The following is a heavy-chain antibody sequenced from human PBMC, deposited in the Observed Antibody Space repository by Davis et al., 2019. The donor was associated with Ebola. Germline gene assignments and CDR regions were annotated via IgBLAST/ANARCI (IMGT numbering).Heavy chain of an antibody. D-gene: IGHD3-10*01. CDR1: GYTFTSYG. CDR2: ISAYNGNT. V-gene: IGHV1-18*01. Sequence: ASVKVSCKASGYTFTSYGISWVRQAPGQGLEWMGWISAYNGNTNYAQKLQGRVTMTTDTSTSTAYMEVGSLRPDDTAVYYCARSITMVREGWFDPWGQGTLVTVSS. CDR3: ARSITMVREGWFDP. J-gene: IGHJ5*02.